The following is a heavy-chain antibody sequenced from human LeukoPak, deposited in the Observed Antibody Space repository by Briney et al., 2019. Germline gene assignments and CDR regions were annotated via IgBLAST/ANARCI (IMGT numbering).Heavy chain of an antibody. Sequence: GGSLRLSCEASGFTFNNYVMTWVRQAPGKGLEWVSSISASAAMTYYADSVKGRFTVSRDNSKNTLYLQMNSLRAEDTAVYFCARDVDFYASGSYSDYWGQGTLATVSS. V-gene: IGHV3-23*01. D-gene: IGHD3-10*01. CDR2: ISASAAMT. J-gene: IGHJ4*01. CDR1: GFTFNNYV. CDR3: ARDVDFYASGSYSDY.